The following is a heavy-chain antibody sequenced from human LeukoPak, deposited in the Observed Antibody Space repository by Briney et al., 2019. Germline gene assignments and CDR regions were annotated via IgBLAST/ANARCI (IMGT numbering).Heavy chain of an antibody. J-gene: IGHJ5*02. CDR2: IYYSGST. V-gene: IGHV4-59*01. CDR1: GGSISSYY. CDR3: ARGNDYSNGFMWFDP. D-gene: IGHD4-11*01. Sequence: SETLSLTCTVSGGSISSYYWSWIRQPPGKGLEWIGYIYYSGSTYSNPSLKSRVTLSVDTSRNQFSLKLNSVTAADTAVYFCARGNDYSNGFMWFDPWGQGTLVTVSS.